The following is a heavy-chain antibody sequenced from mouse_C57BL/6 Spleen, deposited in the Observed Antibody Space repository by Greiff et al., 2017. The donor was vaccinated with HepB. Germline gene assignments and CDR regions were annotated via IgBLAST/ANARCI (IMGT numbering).Heavy chain of an antibody. Sequence: QDQLQQPGAELVRPGTSVKLSCKASGYTFTSYWMHWVKQRPGQGLEWIGVIDPSDSYTNYNQKFKGKATLTVDTSSSTAYMQLSSLTSEDSAVYYCARREVSWGQGTLVTVSA. V-gene: IGHV1-59*01. CDR2: IDPSDSYT. J-gene: IGHJ3*01. CDR1: GYTFTSYW. CDR3: ARREVS.